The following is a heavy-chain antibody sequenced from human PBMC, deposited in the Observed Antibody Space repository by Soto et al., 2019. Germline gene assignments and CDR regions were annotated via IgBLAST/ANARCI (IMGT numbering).Heavy chain of an antibody. Sequence: VGSLRLSCAASGFTFSNYAMHWVRQAPGKGLEWVAFISYDATNKFYADSVRGRFTISRDNFKNTLYLQMDSLRAEDSAVYYCAKVSITYNWNYGYFFDYWGQGTLVTVSS. CDR1: GFTFSNYA. CDR2: ISYDATNK. J-gene: IGHJ4*02. V-gene: IGHV3-30*18. CDR3: AKVSITYNWNYGYFFDY. D-gene: IGHD1-7*01.